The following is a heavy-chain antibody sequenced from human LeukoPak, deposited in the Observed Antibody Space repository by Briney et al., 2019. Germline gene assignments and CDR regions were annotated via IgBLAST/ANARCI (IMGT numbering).Heavy chain of an antibody. J-gene: IGHJ3*02. CDR2: ISSSSSTI. V-gene: IGHV3-48*01. CDR1: GFTFSSYS. Sequence: GGSLRLSCAASGFTFSSYSMNWVRQAPGKGLEWVSYISSSSSTIYYADSVKGRFTISRDNAKNSLYLQMNSLRAEDTAVYYCARERGTALRSGAFDIWGQGTMVTVSS. D-gene: IGHD4-17*01. CDR3: ARERGTALRSGAFDI.